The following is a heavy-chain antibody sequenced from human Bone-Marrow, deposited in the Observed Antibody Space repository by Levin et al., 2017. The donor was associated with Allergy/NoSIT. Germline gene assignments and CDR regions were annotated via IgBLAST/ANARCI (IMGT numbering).Heavy chain of an antibody. CDR3: TTEPSSARGAFDI. CDR1: GLTFSDAW. D-gene: IGHD2-15*01. V-gene: IGHV3-15*01. J-gene: IGHJ3*02. Sequence: GESLKISCAASGLTFSDAWVSWVRQAPGKGLEWVGRIKSKRDGGTTEYAAPVKGRFSISRDDSTNTLDLQMYSLKIEDTAVYYCTTEPSSARGAFDIWGQGTLVTVSA. CDR2: IKSKRDGGTT.